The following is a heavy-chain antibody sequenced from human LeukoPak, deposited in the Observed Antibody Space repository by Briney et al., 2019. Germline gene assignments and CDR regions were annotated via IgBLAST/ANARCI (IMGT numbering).Heavy chain of an antibody. CDR2: IYYSGST. CDR1: GGSISSGGYY. CDR3: ARVVSSSWCFLDY. V-gene: IGHV4-31*03. Sequence: SETLSLTCTVSGGSISSGGYYWSWIRQHPGKGLEWIGYIYYSGSTYYNPSLKSRVTISVDTSKNQFSLKLSSVTAADTAVYYCARVVSSSWCFLDYWGQGTLVTVSS. D-gene: IGHD6-13*01. J-gene: IGHJ4*02.